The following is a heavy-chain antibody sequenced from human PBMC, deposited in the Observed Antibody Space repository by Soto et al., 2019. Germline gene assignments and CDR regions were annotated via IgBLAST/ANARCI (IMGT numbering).Heavy chain of an antibody. CDR3: ARVDDCSGGSCYSAY. D-gene: IGHD2-15*01. V-gene: IGHV1-69*02. J-gene: IGHJ4*02. CDR1: GGTFSSYT. CDR2: IIPILGIA. Sequence: QVQLVQSGAEVKKPGSSVKVSCKASGGTFSSYTISWVRQAPGQGLEWMGGIIPILGIANYAQKFQGRVTITADKSTGTAYMGLSSLRSEDTAVYYCARVDDCSGGSCYSAYWGQGTLVTVSS.